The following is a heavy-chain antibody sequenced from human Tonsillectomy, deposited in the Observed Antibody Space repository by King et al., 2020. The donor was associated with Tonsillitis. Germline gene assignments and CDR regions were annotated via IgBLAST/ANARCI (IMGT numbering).Heavy chain of an antibody. Sequence: QLQESGPGLVKPSETLSLTCTVSGGSISSSSHYWGWIRQPPGKGLEWIGSIYYSGSTYYNPSLKSRVTISVDTSKNQFSLKLSSVTAADTAVYYCARHIYDILTEYGMDVWGQGTTVTVSS. J-gene: IGHJ6*02. D-gene: IGHD3-9*01. CDR3: ARHIYDILTEYGMDV. CDR1: GGSISSSSHY. CDR2: IYYSGST. V-gene: IGHV4-39*01.